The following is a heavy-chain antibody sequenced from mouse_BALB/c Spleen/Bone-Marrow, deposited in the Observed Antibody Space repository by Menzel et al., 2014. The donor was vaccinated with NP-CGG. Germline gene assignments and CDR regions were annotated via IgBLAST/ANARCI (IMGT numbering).Heavy chain of an antibody. CDR2: INPYNAGT. Sequence: EVKLVESGPELVESGASVKMSCKASGYTFTSYIIHWVKQKPGQGLEWIGYINPYNAGTKYNEKFKGKATLTSDKSSSTAYMALSGRTSGTSPVYSGARGGFRGSIPPSEVWGAGPPFTASP. CDR3: ARGGFRGSIPPSEV. D-gene: IGHD1-1*01. CDR1: GYTFTSYI. V-gene: IGHV1-14*01. J-gene: IGHJ1*01.